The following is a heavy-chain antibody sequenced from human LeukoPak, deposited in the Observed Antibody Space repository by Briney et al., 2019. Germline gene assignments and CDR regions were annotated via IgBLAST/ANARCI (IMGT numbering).Heavy chain of an antibody. J-gene: IGHJ3*02. CDR3: ARAYCSGGNCYNEGAFDI. CDR1: GYTFTTFA. D-gene: IGHD2-15*01. Sequence: GASVKVSCKASGYTFTTFAMHWVRQAPGQRLEWMGWINAGNGNTKYSQKFQGRVTITRDTSASTAYMELSSLRSEDTAVYYCARAYCSGGNCYNEGAFDIWGQGTMVIVSS. CDR2: INAGNGNT. V-gene: IGHV1-3*01.